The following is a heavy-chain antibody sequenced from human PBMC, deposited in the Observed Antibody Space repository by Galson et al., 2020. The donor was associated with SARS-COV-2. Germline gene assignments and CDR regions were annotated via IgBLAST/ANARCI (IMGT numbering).Heavy chain of an antibody. D-gene: IGHD2-8*01. CDR2: ISYDGSNK. Sequence: GGSLRLSCAASGFTFSSYAMHWVRQAPGKGLEWVAVISYDGSNKYYADSVKGRFTISRDNSKNTLYLQMNSLRAEDTAVYYCARGMVYATLDYWGQGTLVTVSS. V-gene: IGHV3-30*01. CDR3: ARGMVYATLDY. CDR1: GFTFSSYA. J-gene: IGHJ4*02.